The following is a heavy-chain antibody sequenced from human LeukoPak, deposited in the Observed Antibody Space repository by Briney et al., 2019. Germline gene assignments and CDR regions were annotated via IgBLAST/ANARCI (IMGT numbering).Heavy chain of an antibody. CDR3: AKALYSSSWYGSDY. CDR1: GFTFSSYG. CDR2: IRYDGSNK. Sequence: GGSLRLSCAASGFTFSSYGMHWVCQAPGKGLEWVAFIRYDGSNKYYADSVKGRFTISRDNSKNTLYLQMNSLRAEDTAVYYCAKALYSSSWYGSDYWGQGTLVTVSS. J-gene: IGHJ4*02. D-gene: IGHD6-13*01. V-gene: IGHV3-30*02.